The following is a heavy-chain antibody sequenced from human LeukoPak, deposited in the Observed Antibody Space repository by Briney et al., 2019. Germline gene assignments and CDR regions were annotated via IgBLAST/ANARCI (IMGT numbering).Heavy chain of an antibody. V-gene: IGHV4-34*01. CDR3: ASLNWGYAPPNDY. Sequence: SETLSLTCAVYGGSFSGYYWSWIRQPPGKGLEWIGEINHSGSTHYNPSLKSRVTISVDTSKNQFSLKLSSVTAADTAVYYCASLNWGYAPPNDYWGQGTLVTVSS. D-gene: IGHD7-27*01. J-gene: IGHJ4*02. CDR1: GGSFSGYY. CDR2: INHSGST.